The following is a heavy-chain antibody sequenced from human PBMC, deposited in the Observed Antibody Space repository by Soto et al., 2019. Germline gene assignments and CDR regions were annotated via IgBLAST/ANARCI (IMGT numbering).Heavy chain of an antibody. CDR3: ARVYCSGGSCYSVYYGMDV. D-gene: IGHD2-15*01. J-gene: IGHJ6*02. V-gene: IGHV1-18*04. Sequence: ASVKVSCKAPGYTFTSYGISWVRQAPGQGLEWMGWISAYNGNTNYAQKLQGRVTMTTDTSTSTAYMELRSLRSDDTAVYYCARVYCSGGSCYSVYYGMDVWGQGTTVTVSS. CDR2: ISAYNGNT. CDR1: GYTFTSYG.